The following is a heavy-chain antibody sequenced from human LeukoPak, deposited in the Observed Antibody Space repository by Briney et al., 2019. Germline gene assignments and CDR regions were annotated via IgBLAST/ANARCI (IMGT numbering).Heavy chain of an antibody. Sequence: GASVKVSCKASGYTFTSYDINWVRQATGQGLEWMGWMNPNSGNTGYAQKFQGRVTMTRNTSISTAYMELSSLRSEDTAVYYCAKNFRAAAGKYCFEDWGQGTLVTVSS. CDR3: AKNFRAAAGKYCFED. CDR2: MNPNSGNT. V-gene: IGHV1-8*01. J-gene: IGHJ4*02. CDR1: GYTFTSYD. D-gene: IGHD6-13*01.